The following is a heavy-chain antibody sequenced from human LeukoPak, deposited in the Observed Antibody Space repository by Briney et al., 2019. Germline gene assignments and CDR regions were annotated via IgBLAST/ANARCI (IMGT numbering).Heavy chain of an antibody. CDR3: ARRAVVVLSPEWYFDL. Sequence: PSETLSLTCSVSGASIRSFYWSWIRQVPGKGLEWIGYIYYRGTTNTNPSLKGRVTISDGTSRNQVSLSLSSVTAADTAVYFCARRAVVVLSPEWYFDLWGRGTLVTVSS. D-gene: IGHD2-15*01. CDR2: IYYRGTT. J-gene: IGHJ2*01. CDR1: GASIRSFY. V-gene: IGHV4-59*08.